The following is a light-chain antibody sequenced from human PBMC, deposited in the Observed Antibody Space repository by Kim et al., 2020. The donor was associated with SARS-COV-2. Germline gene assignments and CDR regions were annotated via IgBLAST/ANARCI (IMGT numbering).Light chain of an antibody. CDR2: DAS. V-gene: IGKV3-11*01. Sequence: LSPGERATLACRARQGVSSYFAWYQQRPGQAPRLLIYDASSRATGIPARFSGSGSGTDFTLTISSLEPEDFAVYYCQQRANWPITFGQGTRLEIK. CDR3: QQRANWPIT. J-gene: IGKJ5*01. CDR1: QGVSSY.